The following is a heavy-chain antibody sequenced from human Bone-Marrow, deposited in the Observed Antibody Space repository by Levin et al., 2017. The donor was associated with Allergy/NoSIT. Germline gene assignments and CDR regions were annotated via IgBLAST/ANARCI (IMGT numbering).Heavy chain of an antibody. Sequence: SETLSLTCAVDGGSFTGYFWTWIHQPPGKGLEWIGEINHSGSTKYNPSLTSRVTISVDTSKKEFPLNLSSVTAADTAVFYCARGGRWSFSYYFDYWGQGTRVTVSS. CDR3: ARGGRWSFSYYFDY. CDR1: GGSFTGYF. D-gene: IGHD3-10*01. V-gene: IGHV4-34*01. J-gene: IGHJ4*02. CDR2: INHSGST.